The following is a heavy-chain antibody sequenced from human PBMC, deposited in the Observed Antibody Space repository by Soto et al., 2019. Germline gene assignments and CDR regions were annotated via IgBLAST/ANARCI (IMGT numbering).Heavy chain of an antibody. CDR3: ARGGSSSDNGMDV. J-gene: IGHJ6*02. CDR1: GFSFSTYS. V-gene: IGHV3-48*02. Sequence: EVQLVESGGGLVQPGGSLRLSCAASGFSFSTYSMNWVRQAPGKGLEWVSYISSLSYTIYYVDSVKGRFTISRENAKNSLYLQMNSLRDEDTAVYYCARGGSSSDNGMDVWGQGTTVTVSS. CDR2: ISSLSYTI. D-gene: IGHD6-6*01.